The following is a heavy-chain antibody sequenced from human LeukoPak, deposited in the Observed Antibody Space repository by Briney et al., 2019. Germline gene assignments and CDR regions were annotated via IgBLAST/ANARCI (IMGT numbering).Heavy chain of an antibody. CDR1: GGTFSSYA. J-gene: IGHJ5*02. Sequence: SVKVSCKASGGTFSSYAISWVRQAPGQGLEWMGRIIPILGIANYAQKFQGGVTITADKSTSTAYMELSSLRSEDTAVYYCAKMGDGSGSYTEDPWGQGTLVTVSS. CDR2: IIPILGIA. CDR3: AKMGDGSGSYTEDP. V-gene: IGHV1-69*04. D-gene: IGHD3-10*01.